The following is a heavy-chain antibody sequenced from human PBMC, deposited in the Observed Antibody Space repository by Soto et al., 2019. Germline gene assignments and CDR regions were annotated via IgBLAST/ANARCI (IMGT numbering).Heavy chain of an antibody. CDR1: GFTFSSYG. V-gene: IGHV3-33*01. D-gene: IGHD2-2*01. Sequence: GGSLRLSCAASGFTFSSYGMHWVRQAPGKGLEWVAVIWYDGSKKYYADSVKGRFTISRDNSKNTLYLQMNSLRAEDTAVYYCARDWALRCSSTSCPNYYYYYMDVWGKGTTVTVSS. CDR3: ARDWALRCSSTSCPNYYYYYMDV. J-gene: IGHJ6*03. CDR2: IWYDGSKK.